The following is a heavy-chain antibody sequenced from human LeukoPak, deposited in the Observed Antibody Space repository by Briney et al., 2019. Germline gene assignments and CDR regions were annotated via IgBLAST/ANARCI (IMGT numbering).Heavy chain of an antibody. J-gene: IGHJ4*02. Sequence: SETLSLTCAVYGGSFSGYYWSWIRQPPGKGLEWIGEINHSGSTNYNPSLKSRVTISVDTSKNQFSLKLSSVTAADTAVYYCAIPGCAGHCYTPSFDYWGQGTLVTVSS. CDR3: AIPGCAGHCYTPSFDY. CDR2: INHSGST. D-gene: IGHD2-2*02. CDR1: GGSFSGYY. V-gene: IGHV4-34*01.